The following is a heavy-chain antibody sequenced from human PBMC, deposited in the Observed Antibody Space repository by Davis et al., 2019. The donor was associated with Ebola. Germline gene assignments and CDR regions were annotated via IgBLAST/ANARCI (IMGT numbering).Heavy chain of an antibody. V-gene: IGHV4-39*01. D-gene: IGHD5-18*01. J-gene: IGHJ4*02. CDR1: GGSISSTSYY. CDR3: ARLYVDTAMVHDY. Sequence: MPSETLSLTCSVSGGSISSTSYYWGWIRQPPGKGLEWIGSIYYSGSTNYNPSLKSRVTISVDTSKNQFSLKLSSVTAADTAVYYCARLYVDTAMVHDYWGQGTLVTVSS. CDR2: IYYSGST.